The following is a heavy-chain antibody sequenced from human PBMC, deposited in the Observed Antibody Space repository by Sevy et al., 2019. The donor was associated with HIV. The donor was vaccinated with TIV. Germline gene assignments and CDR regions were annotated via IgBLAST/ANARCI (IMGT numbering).Heavy chain of an antibody. J-gene: IGHJ6*03. Sequence: SGPTLVNPTQTLTLTCTFSGFSLSTSGVGVGWIRQPPGKALEWLALIYWNDDKRYSPSLKSRLTITKDTSKNQVVLTMTNMDPVDTATYYCAHSNLDITMVRGVMGPYYYYYMDVWGKGTTVTVSS. CDR1: GFSLSTSGVG. D-gene: IGHD3-10*01. CDR3: AHSNLDITMVRGVMGPYYYYYMDV. V-gene: IGHV2-5*01. CDR2: IYWNDDK.